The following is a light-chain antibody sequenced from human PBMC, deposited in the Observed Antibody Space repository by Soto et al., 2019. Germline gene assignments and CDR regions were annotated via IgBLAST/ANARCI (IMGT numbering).Light chain of an antibody. Sequence: ETVLTQSPGTLSLSPWERATLSCRASQSVGSSYLAWYQQTPGQAPRLLIYGASSRATGIPDRFSGSGSGTDFTLTISRLEPEDFAVYYCQQYHNWPMTFGQGTRLEIK. CDR3: QQYHNWPMT. V-gene: IGKV3-20*01. CDR1: QSVGSSY. CDR2: GAS. J-gene: IGKJ5*01.